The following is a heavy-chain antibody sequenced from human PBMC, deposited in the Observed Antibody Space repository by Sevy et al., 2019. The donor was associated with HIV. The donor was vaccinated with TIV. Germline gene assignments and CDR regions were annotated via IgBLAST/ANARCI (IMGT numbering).Heavy chain of an antibody. CDR2: FDPEDGET. CDR1: GYTLTELS. CDR3: ASSPDYYDSSREAFDI. J-gene: IGHJ3*02. D-gene: IGHD3-22*01. Sequence: ASVKVSCKVSGYTLTELSIHWVRQAPGKGLEWMGGFDPEDGETIYAQKFQGRVTMTEDTSTDTAYMDLRSLRSEDTAVYFCASSPDYYDSSREAFDIWGQGTMVTVSS. V-gene: IGHV1-24*01.